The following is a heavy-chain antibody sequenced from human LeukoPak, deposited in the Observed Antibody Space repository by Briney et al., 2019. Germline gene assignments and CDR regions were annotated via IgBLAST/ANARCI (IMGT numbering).Heavy chain of an antibody. CDR2: IYYSGST. J-gene: IGHJ6*03. Sequence: SETLSLTCTVSGGSISSYYWSWIRQPPGKGLEWIGYIYYSGSTNYNPSLKSRVTISVDTSKNQFSLKLSSVTAADTAVYYCARGGPSSNWYYYYYMDVWGKGTTVTVSS. D-gene: IGHD6-13*01. CDR3: ARGGPSSNWYYYYYMDV. CDR1: GGSISSYY. V-gene: IGHV4-59*01.